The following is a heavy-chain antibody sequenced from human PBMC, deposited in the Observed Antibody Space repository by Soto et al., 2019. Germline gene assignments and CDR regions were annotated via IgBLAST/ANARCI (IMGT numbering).Heavy chain of an antibody. Sequence: QVQLVQSGAEGKKPGASVKVSCKASGYTFTSYGISWVRQAPGQGLEWMGWISAYNGHTNYAQKFQGRVTMTTDTSTTTAYMELRSLRSDDTAVYYCARPRFLEWLFTLDYWGQGTLVTGSS. D-gene: IGHD3-3*01. CDR2: ISAYNGHT. V-gene: IGHV1-18*01. CDR1: GYTFTSYG. J-gene: IGHJ4*02. CDR3: ARPRFLEWLFTLDY.